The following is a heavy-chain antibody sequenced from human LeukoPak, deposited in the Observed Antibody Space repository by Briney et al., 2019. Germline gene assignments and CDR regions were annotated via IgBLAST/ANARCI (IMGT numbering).Heavy chain of an antibody. Sequence: ETLSLTCAVYGGSFSGYYWSWVRQAPGKGLEWVSGINWNGGSTGYADSVKGRFTISRDNAKNSLYLQMNSLRAEDTAVYYCAKSGYNRFDYWGQGTLVTVSS. CDR2: INWNGGST. CDR3: AKSGYNRFDY. D-gene: IGHD5-24*01. J-gene: IGHJ4*02. CDR1: GGSFSGYY. V-gene: IGHV3-20*04.